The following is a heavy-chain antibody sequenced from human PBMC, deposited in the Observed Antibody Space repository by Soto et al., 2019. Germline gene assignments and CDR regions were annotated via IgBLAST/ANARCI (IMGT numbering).Heavy chain of an antibody. CDR3: ARGRTSPGYHYHYDMLV. V-gene: IGHV4-34*01. Sequence: PSETLSLTCDVYGGSFSGYYWSWNRQPPGKGLEWIGQINHSGSTNYNPSLKSRVTISVDTSKNQFSLKLNSVTAADRAVYYCARGRTSPGYHYHYDMLVCGQGTTVTVSS. CDR1: GGSFSGYY. CDR2: INHSGST. J-gene: IGHJ6*01. D-gene: IGHD1-7*01.